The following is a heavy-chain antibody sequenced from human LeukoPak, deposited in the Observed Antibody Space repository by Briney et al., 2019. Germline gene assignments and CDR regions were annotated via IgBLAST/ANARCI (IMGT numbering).Heavy chain of an antibody. Sequence: GGSLRLSCAGSGFTFSLYNMHWVRQAPGKGLEWVALISFGGSPTYYADSVRGRFTISRDNSKNTLFLQMSSLKAEDTAVYYCAREGASNGYHYGMDVWSQGTTVSVSS. D-gene: IGHD5-12*01. CDR1: GFTFSLYN. CDR2: ISFGGSPT. V-gene: IGHV3-30*04. CDR3: AREGASNGYHYGMDV. J-gene: IGHJ6*02.